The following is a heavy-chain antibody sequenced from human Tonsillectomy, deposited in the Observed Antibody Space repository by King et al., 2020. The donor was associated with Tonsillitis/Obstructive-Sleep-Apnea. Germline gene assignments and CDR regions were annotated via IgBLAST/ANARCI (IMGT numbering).Heavy chain of an antibody. CDR1: GFTFSSYA. J-gene: IGHJ4*02. CDR3: AKDADIVVVPAAMPADYFDY. D-gene: IGHD2-2*01. V-gene: IGHV3-23*04. Sequence: QLVQSGGGLVQPGGSLRLSCAASGFTFSSYAMSWVRQAPGKGLEWVSAISGSGGSTYYADSVTGRFTISRDNSKNTLYLQMNSLRAEDTAVYYCAKDADIVVVPAAMPADYFDYWGQGTLVTVSS. CDR2: ISGSGGST.